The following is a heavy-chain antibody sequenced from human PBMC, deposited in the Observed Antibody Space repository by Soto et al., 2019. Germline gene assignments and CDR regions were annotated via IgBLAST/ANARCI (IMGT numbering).Heavy chain of an antibody. J-gene: IGHJ4*02. CDR3: ATGPGYSGYDRYY. CDR2: ISSSGSTI. V-gene: IGHV3-48*03. Sequence: GGSLRLSCAASGFTFSSYEMNWVRQAPGKGLEWVSYISSSGSTIYYADSVKGRFTISRDNAKNTLYLQMNSIRAEDTAVYYCATGPGYSGYDRYYWGQGTLVTVSS. CDR1: GFTFSSYE. D-gene: IGHD5-12*01.